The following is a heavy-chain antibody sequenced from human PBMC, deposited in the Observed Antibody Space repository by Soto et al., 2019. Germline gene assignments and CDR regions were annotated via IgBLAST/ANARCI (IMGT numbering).Heavy chain of an antibody. CDR3: AKQRADYGSGADTFYFDS. Sequence: EVQLLESGGGLVQPGGSLRLSCTVSGDTFSNYAMNWVRQAPGKGLEWVSSLSGSGGTTYYADSVKGRFIISRDNSKNTLYLLMNRLRAEDAALYYCAKQRADYGSGADTFYFDSWGQGALVTVSS. CDR2: LSGSGGTT. CDR1: GDTFSNYA. J-gene: IGHJ4*02. D-gene: IGHD3-10*01. V-gene: IGHV3-23*01.